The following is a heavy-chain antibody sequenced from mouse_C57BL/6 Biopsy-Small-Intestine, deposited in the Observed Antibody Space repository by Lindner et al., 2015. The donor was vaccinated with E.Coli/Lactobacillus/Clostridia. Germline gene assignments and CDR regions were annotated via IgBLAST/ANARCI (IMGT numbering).Heavy chain of an antibody. Sequence: VQLQESGAELVRPGTSVKMSCKASGYTFTNYWIGWTKQRPGHGLEWIGGIYPGGGYTNYNEKFKGKATLTADKSSSTAYMQFSSLTSEDSAIYYCARYDYDVGAYWGQGTLVTVSA. D-gene: IGHD2-4*01. V-gene: IGHV1-63*01. J-gene: IGHJ3*01. CDR1: GYTFTNYW. CDR3: ARYDYDVGAY. CDR2: IYPGGGYT.